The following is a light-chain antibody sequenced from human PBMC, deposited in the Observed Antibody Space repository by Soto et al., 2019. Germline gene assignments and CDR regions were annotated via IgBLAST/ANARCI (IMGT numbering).Light chain of an antibody. V-gene: IGKV2-24*01. CDR1: QSLVHGDGNTY. J-gene: IGKJ2*01. Sequence: DIVLTQTPLSSPVTLGQPASISCRSSQSLVHGDGNTYLSWLQQRPGQHPRLLIYMISNRFSGVPDRFAGSGAGTDFTLRISGVEAEDVGVYYCMQATQAYTFGQGTKLEIK. CDR2: MIS. CDR3: MQATQAYT.